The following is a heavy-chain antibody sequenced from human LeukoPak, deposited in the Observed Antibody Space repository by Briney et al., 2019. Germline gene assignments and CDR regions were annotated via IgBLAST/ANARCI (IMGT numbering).Heavy chain of an antibody. J-gene: IGHJ5*02. V-gene: IGHV1-3*03. D-gene: IGHD3-3*01. Sequence: ASVKVSCKASGYTFTSYAMHWVRQAPGQRLEWMGWINAGNGNTKYSQEFQGRVTITRDTSASTAYMELSSLRSEDMAVYYCARDDYDFWSGYHSFDPWGQGTLVTVSS. CDR1: GYTFTSYA. CDR2: INAGNGNT. CDR3: ARDDYDFWSGYHSFDP.